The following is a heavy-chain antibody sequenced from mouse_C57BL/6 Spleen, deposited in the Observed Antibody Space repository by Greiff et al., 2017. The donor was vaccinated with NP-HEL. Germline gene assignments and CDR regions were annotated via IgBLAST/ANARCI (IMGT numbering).Heavy chain of an antibody. V-gene: IGHV5-17*01. CDR1: GFTFRAYG. CDR2: LSSGGSHI. CDR3: ARSTFYYAMDY. Sequence: EVHLVESGGGLVKPGGSLNLSCAASGFTFRAYGMHWVRQAPAKGLEWVAYLSSGGSHIYYADTVKGRFTFSRDNAKNTLFLQMTSLRSEDTAMYYCARSTFYYAMDYWGQGTSVTVSS. D-gene: IGHD5-5*01. J-gene: IGHJ4*01.